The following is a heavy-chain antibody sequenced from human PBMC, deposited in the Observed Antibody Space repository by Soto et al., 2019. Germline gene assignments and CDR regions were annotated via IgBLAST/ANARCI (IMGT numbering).Heavy chain of an antibody. CDR2: VYYTGST. J-gene: IGHJ4*02. CDR1: GDSISTLY. Sequence: SVTLSFTCTASGDSISTLYWGWMRQSPGKELEWIGYVYYTGSTNYNPSLKSRVTISVDRSKNQFSLKLTSANAADTAVYYCARGRTVRNYADDSSDYFYFFDYWGQGTQVTVSS. D-gene: IGHD3-22*01. CDR3: ARGRTVRNYADDSSDYFYFFDY. V-gene: IGHV4-59*01.